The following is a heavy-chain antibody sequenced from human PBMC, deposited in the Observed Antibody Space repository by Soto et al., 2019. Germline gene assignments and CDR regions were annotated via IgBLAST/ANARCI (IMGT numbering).Heavy chain of an antibody. CDR1: GFYFSSYW. CDR2: IKQDGSEQ. J-gene: IGHJ4*02. Sequence: GGSLRLSCAASGFYFSSYWMSWVRQTQGKGLEWVANIKQDGSEQYYVDSVKGRFTISRDNAKNSVYLQMNSLRAEDTALYYCARGTALRFLEWLLPPFDYWGQGALVTVSS. D-gene: IGHD3-3*01. V-gene: IGHV3-7*01. CDR3: ARGTALRFLEWLLPPFDY.